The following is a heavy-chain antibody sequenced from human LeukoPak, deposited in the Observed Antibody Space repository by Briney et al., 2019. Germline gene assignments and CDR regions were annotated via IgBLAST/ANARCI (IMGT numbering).Heavy chain of an antibody. CDR1: GFTFSSYA. CDR2: ITNTDGRT. D-gene: IGHD3-10*01. V-gene: IGHV3-23*01. Sequence: GGSLRLSCVASGFTFSSYAMSWVRQRPGMGLERVSHITNTDGRTYYADSVKGRFTISRDNSRNTLYLQMNSLRAEDTAVYYCAKSGSVSAGYYDCWGQGALVTVSS. CDR3: AKSGSVSAGYYDC. J-gene: IGHJ4*02.